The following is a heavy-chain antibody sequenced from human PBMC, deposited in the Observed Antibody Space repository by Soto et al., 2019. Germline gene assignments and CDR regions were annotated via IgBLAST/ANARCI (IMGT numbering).Heavy chain of an antibody. J-gene: IGHJ6*02. Sequence: GESLKISCKGSGYSFTSYWIGWVRQMPGKGLEWMGIIYPGDSDTRYSPSFQGQVTISADKSIGTAYLQWSSLKASDTAMYYCARHSGSGSPYYYYYGMDVWGQGTTVTVSS. CDR2: IYPGDSDT. CDR1: GYSFTSYW. CDR3: ARHSGSGSPYYYYYGMDV. V-gene: IGHV5-51*01. D-gene: IGHD3-10*01.